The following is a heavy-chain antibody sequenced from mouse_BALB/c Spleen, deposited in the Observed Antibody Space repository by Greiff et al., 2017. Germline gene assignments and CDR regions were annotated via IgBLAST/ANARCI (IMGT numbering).Heavy chain of an antibody. CDR3: ASPSMVTHWYFDV. Sequence: VQLVESGPGLVAPSQSLSITCTVSGFSLSRYSVHWVRQPPGKGLEWLGMIWGGGSTDYNSALKSRLSISKDNSKSQVFLKMNSLQTDDTAMYYCASPSMVTHWYFDVWGAGTTVTVSS. CDR2: IWGGGST. V-gene: IGHV2-6-4*01. D-gene: IGHD2-10*02. J-gene: IGHJ1*01. CDR1: GFSLSRYS.